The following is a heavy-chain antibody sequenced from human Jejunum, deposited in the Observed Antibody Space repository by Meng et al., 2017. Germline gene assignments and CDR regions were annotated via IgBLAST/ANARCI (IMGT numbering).Heavy chain of an antibody. V-gene: IGHV1-2*06. CDR2: INPNSGGT. CDR1: GYTFTNYY. CDR3: AREIEAAGHAGLDY. Sequence: QVQLVESGTEVKKPGASVKVSCKASGYTFTNYYIHWVRQAPGQGLDWMGRINPNSGGTNYAQKFQGRVTKTRDTSISTVYMELSSLRSDDTAVYYCAREIEAAGHAGLDYWGQGTLVTVSS. J-gene: IGHJ4*02. D-gene: IGHD6-13*01.